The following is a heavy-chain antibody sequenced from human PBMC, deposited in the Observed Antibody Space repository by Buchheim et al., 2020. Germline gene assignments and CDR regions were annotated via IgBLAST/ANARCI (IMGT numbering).Heavy chain of an antibody. CDR2: INHSGGT. V-gene: IGHV4-34*01. J-gene: IGHJ4*02. D-gene: IGHD3-22*01. Sequence: QVQLHQWGAGLLTPSETLSLTCAVYGGSFSDYYWTWIRQAPGKGLEWIGEINHSGGTNYNPSLKSRVTISVDRSKNQFSLKLTSVTAADTAVYYCARVADFGNSGYFLNYWGQGTL. CDR1: GGSFSDYY. CDR3: ARVADFGNSGYFLNY.